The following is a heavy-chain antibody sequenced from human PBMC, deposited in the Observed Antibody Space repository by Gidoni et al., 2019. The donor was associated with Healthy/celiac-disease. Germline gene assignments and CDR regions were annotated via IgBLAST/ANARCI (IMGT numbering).Heavy chain of an antibody. J-gene: IGHJ2*01. CDR1: GFTFSSYA. Sequence: GGSLRLSCAASGFTFSSYAMSWVRQAPGKGLEWVSAISGSGGSTYYADSVKGRFTISRDNSKNTLYLQMNSLRAEDTAVYYCAKKKGDPYNWNPVGWYFDLWGRGTLVTVSS. V-gene: IGHV3-23*01. D-gene: IGHD1-20*01. CDR3: AKKKGDPYNWNPVGWYFDL. CDR2: ISGSGGST.